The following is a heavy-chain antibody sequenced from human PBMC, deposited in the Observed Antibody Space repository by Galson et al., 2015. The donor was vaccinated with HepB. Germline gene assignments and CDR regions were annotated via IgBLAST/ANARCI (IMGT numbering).Heavy chain of an antibody. Sequence: SLRLSCAASGFTFSSYWMHWVRQAPGKGLVWVSRINGDGTTTRYADSVKGRFTISRDNSKNSLYLQMNSLRTEDTALYYCAKDNSPSSSSWVDYWGQGTLVTVSS. J-gene: IGHJ4*02. D-gene: IGHD6-13*01. CDR1: GFTFSSYW. V-gene: IGHV3-74*01. CDR3: AKDNSPSSSSWVDY. CDR2: INGDGTTT.